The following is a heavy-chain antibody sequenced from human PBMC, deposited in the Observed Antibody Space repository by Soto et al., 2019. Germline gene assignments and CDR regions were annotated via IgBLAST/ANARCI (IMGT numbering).Heavy chain of an antibody. V-gene: IGHV4-59*01. CDR3: AGGHTSSPTGFDS. J-gene: IGHJ5*01. CDR2: IYYSGST. CDR1: GGSISSNY. D-gene: IGHD2-2*01. Sequence: PSETLSLTCTVSGGSISSNYWSWIRQPPGKGLEWIGYIYYSGSTSYNPSLKSRVTISADTSNNHFSLKLSSVNAADTAVYFCAGGHTSSPTGFDSWGQGTLVTVSS.